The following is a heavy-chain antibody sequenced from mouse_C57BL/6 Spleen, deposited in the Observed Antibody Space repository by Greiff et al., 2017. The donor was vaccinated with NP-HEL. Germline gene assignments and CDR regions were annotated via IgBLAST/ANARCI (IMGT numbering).Heavy chain of an antibody. J-gene: IGHJ2*01. V-gene: IGHV14-2*01. CDR1: GFNIKDYY. CDR2: IDPEDGET. D-gene: IGHD1-1*01. CDR3: ARGIYYGSSPLDY. Sequence: EGQREKEGAELVKPGASVKLSCTASGFNIKDYYMHWVKQRPEQGLEWIGRIDPEDGETKYAPKFQGKATITADTSSNTAYLQLSSLTSEDTAVYYCARGIYYGSSPLDYWGQGTTLTVSS.